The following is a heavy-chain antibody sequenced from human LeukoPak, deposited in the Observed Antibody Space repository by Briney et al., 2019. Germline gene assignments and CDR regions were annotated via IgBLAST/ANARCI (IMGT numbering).Heavy chain of an antibody. Sequence: SETLSLTCAVYGGSFSGYYWSWIRQPPGKGLEWIGEINHSGSTNYNPSLKSRVTISVDTSKNQFSLKLSSVTAADTAVYYCARGFFRLMDVWGKGTTVTVSS. J-gene: IGHJ6*03. CDR1: GGSFSGYY. D-gene: IGHD2/OR15-2a*01. CDR3: ARGFFRLMDV. V-gene: IGHV4-34*01. CDR2: INHSGST.